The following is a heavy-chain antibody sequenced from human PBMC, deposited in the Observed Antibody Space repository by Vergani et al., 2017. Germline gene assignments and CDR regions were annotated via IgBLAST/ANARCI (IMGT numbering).Heavy chain of an antibody. CDR1: GSTASGNY. CDR3: ARGNYYGSGTYVDP. J-gene: IGHJ5*02. Sequence: ELQLVESGGGLVQPGGSLRLSFAASGSTASGNYMPGVRQAPGKGLEWVSHIYSGDETYYADSVKGRVTISRDTSKNTLHLQINNLRVEDTAVYYCARGNYYGSGTYVDPWGQGTLVTVSS. V-gene: IGHV3-66*02. D-gene: IGHD3-10*01. CDR2: IYSGDET.